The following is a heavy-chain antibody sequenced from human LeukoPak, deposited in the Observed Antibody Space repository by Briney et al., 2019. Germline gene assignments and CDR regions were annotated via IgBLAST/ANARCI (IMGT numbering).Heavy chain of an antibody. Sequence: SETLSLTCTVSGGSVGSSDSYWVWVRQPPGEGLEWVGSIYYGGTTHYSPSLKSRLTISADTSSNQFSLSLTSVTAADTAVYFCARRGLVVIPVWGQGTLVTVSS. J-gene: IGHJ4*02. V-gene: IGHV4-39*01. CDR1: GGSVGSSDSY. CDR3: ARRGLVVIPV. CDR2: IYYGGTT. D-gene: IGHD2-21*01.